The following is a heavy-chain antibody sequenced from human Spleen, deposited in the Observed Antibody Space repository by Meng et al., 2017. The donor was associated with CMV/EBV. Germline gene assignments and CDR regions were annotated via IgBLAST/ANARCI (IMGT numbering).Heavy chain of an antibody. V-gene: IGHV4-38-2*02. CDR2: IHHSGST. Sequence: ESLKISCAASGFTVSSSYMSWVRQAPGKGMEWIGSIHHSGSTFYNPSLKSRVSLSLDTSKNQFSLKVTSLTVADTAMYYCATDHTISAAGWWGQGTLVTVSS. D-gene: IGHD6-13*01. J-gene: IGHJ4*02. CDR1: GFTVSSSY. CDR3: ATDHTISAAGW.